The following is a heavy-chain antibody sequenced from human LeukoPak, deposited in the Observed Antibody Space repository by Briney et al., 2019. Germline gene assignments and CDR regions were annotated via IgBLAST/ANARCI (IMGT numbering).Heavy chain of an antibody. Sequence: PGPSLRLSCAASGFTFSSYAMSWVRRAPGKGLKWLSAISGSGGSTYYADSVKGRFTISRDNSKNTLYLQMNSLRAEDTAVYYCAKAFVDTAMVFDYWGQGTLVTVSS. CDR1: GFTFSSYA. J-gene: IGHJ4*02. CDR2: ISGSGGST. CDR3: AKAFVDTAMVFDY. V-gene: IGHV3-23*01. D-gene: IGHD5-18*01.